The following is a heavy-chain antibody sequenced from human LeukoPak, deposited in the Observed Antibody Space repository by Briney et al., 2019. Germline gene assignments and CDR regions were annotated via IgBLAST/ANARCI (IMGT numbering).Heavy chain of an antibody. J-gene: IGHJ5*02. D-gene: IGHD3-10*01. CDR2: IKKAGSEK. CDR1: GFTFSRYW. Sequence: PGGSLRLSCAASGFTFSRYWMTWVRQAPGKGLEWVANIKKAGSEKYYVDSVKGRFTISRDNAKNSPYLQMNSLRAEDTAVYYCAKDLSVLVRFGESSRERWFDPWGQGTLVTVSS. CDR3: AKDLSVLVRFGESSRERWFDP. V-gene: IGHV3-7*04.